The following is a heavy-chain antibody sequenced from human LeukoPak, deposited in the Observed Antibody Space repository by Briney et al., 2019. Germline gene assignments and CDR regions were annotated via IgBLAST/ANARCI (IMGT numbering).Heavy chain of an antibody. CDR2: ISYDGSNK. CDR1: GFTFSSYG. J-gene: IGHJ4*02. Sequence: PGGSLRLSCAASGFTFSSYGMHWVRQAPGKGLEWVAVISYDGSNKYYADSVKGRFTISRDNSKNTLYLQMNSLRAEDTAVYYCAKDLSYGYFDYWGQGTLVTVSS. D-gene: IGHD5-18*01. V-gene: IGHV3-30*18. CDR3: AKDLSYGYFDY.